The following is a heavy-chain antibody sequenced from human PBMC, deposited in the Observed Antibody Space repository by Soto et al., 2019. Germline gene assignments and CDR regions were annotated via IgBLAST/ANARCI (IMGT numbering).Heavy chain of an antibody. V-gene: IGHV4-31*03. CDR1: GGSISSGGYY. CDR3: ARVERGGSGSDYGMDV. J-gene: IGHJ6*02. CDR2: IYYSGST. Sequence: PSETLSLTCTVSGGSISSGGYYWSWIRQHPGKGLEWIGYIYYSGSTYYNPSLKSRVTISVDTSKNQFSLKLSSVTAADTAVYYCARVERGGSGSDYGMDVWGQGTTVTVSS. D-gene: IGHD3-3*01.